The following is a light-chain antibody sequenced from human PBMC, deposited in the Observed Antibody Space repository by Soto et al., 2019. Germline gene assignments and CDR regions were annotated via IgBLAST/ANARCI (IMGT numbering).Light chain of an antibody. J-gene: IGKJ4*01. CDR2: AAS. V-gene: IGKV3-15*01. CDR1: QSVSSS. Sequence: EIVMTQSPATLSVSPGERVTLSCRASQSVSSSLAWYQQKPGQAPRLLIYAASSRATGVPARFSGSGSGTEFTLTISSLQSEDVVVYYCQQYNNWVTFGGGTQVEIK. CDR3: QQYNNWVT.